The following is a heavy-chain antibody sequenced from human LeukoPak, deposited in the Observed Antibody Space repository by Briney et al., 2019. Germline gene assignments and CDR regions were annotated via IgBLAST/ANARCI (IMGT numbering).Heavy chain of an antibody. CDR3: ANEIRPNDY. Sequence: GGSLRLSCEASDFDFSSHAMTWVRQAPGKGLEWLSAISISGTKTYYGDSVKGRFFISRDNSKNTLYLHMNSLRVGDTVIYYCANEIRPNDYWGQGTLVTVAS. D-gene: IGHD4-17*01. J-gene: IGHJ4*02. CDR1: DFDFSSHA. V-gene: IGHV3-23*01. CDR2: ISISGTKT.